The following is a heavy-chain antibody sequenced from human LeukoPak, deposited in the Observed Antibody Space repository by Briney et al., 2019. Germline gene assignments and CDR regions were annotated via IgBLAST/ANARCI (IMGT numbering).Heavy chain of an antibody. D-gene: IGHD2-2*01. V-gene: IGHV3-23*01. J-gene: IGHJ3*02. Sequence: QPGGSLRLSCAASGFTFSSYAMSWVRQAPGKGLEWVSAISGSGGSTYYADSVKGRFTISRDNSKNTLYLQMNSLRAEDTAVYYCARDVLCSSTSCSRESAFDIWGQGTMVTVSS. CDR2: ISGSGGST. CDR3: ARDVLCSSTSCSRESAFDI. CDR1: GFTFSSYA.